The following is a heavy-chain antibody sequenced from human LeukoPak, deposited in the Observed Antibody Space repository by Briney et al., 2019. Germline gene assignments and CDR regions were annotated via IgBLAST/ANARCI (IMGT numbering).Heavy chain of an antibody. V-gene: IGHV3-30*04. CDR1: GFTFSSYA. CDR3: ARDPDAYNWNDAGAFFDI. CDR2: ISYDGSNK. J-gene: IGHJ3*02. D-gene: IGHD1-20*01. Sequence: GGSLRLSCAASGFTFSSYAMHWVRQAPGKGLEWVAVISYDGSNKYYADSVKGRFTISRDNSKNTLYLQMNSLRAEDTAVYYCARDPDAYNWNDAGAFFDIWGQGTMVTVFS.